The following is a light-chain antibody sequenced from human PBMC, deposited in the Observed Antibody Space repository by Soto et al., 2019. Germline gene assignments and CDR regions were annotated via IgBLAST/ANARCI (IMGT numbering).Light chain of an antibody. Sequence: QSVLTQPPSVSAAPGQTVTISCSGSSANIGNKYVSWYQQLPGTAPRLLIYENNKRPSGIPDRFSGSKTGTSATLGITGLQTGDEADYYCGTWDSSLSVGVFGGGTKVTVL. V-gene: IGLV1-51*02. J-gene: IGLJ3*02. CDR2: ENN. CDR3: GTWDSSLSVGV. CDR1: SANIGNKY.